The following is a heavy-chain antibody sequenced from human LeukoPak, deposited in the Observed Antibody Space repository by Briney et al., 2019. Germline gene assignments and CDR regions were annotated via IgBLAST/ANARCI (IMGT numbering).Heavy chain of an antibody. CDR1: GFTFNSYG. CDR2: ISYDGPNK. J-gene: IGHJ4*02. CDR3: AKEKLPSGYSFLTDY. D-gene: IGHD5-18*01. Sequence: GGSLRLSCAASGFTFNSYGMHWVRQAPGKGLEWVAVISYDGPNKYHADSVKGRFTISRDDSKSTLYLQMNSLRPEDTAVYYCAKEKLPSGYSFLTDYWGQGTLVTVSS. V-gene: IGHV3-30*18.